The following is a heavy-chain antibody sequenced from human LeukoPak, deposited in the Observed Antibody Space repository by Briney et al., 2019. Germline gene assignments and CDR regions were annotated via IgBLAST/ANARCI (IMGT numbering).Heavy chain of an antibody. CDR2: IVVGSGNT. J-gene: IGHJ6*02. CDR1: GFTFTSST. V-gene: IGHV1-58*02. CDR3: AAFRSSYYYYGMDV. Sequence: ASVKVSCKASGFTFTSSTMQWVRQARGQRLEWIGWIVVGSGNTHYAQKFQERVTITRDMSTSTAYMELSSLRSEDTAVYYCAAFRSSYYYYGMDVWGQGTTVTVSS. D-gene: IGHD6-6*01.